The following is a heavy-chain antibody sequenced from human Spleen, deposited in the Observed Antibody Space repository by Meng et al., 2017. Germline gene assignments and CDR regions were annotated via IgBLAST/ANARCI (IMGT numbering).Heavy chain of an antibody. J-gene: IGHJ4*02. Sequence: QVQLVQSGAEVKNPGASVKVSCKASGYTFNRHWMHWVRQAPGQGLEWMGIINPSDGYTMYEQKFQGRISITRDTSTGTVYIELSSLRSEDTAVYYCAREFHGGWWDYWGQGSLVTVSS. CDR1: GYTFNRHW. V-gene: IGHV1-46*02. CDR3: AREFHGGWWDY. D-gene: IGHD4-23*01. CDR2: INPSDGYT.